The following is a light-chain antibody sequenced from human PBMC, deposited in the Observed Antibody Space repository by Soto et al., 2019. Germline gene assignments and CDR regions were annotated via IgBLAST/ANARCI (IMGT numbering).Light chain of an antibody. J-gene: IGKJ4*01. V-gene: IGKV1-9*01. CDR1: QGISSY. CDR3: QQLNGYPLT. CDR2: AAS. Sequence: IQLTQSPSSLSASVGDRVTITCRASQGISSYLAWYQQKPGKAPKLLIYAASTLQSGVPSRFSGSVSGTDFTHTISGLQPEDFAIYDCQQLNGYPLTCGGGPKVDIK.